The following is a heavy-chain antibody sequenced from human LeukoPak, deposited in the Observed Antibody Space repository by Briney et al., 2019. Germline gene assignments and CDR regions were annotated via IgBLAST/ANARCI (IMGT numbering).Heavy chain of an antibody. V-gene: IGHV6-1*01. CDR1: GDSVSSNSAA. CDR2: TYYRSKRYN. Sequence: SQTLSLTCAISGDSVSSNSAAWNWIRQSPSRGLEWLGRTYYRSKRYNDYAVSVKSRITINPDTSKNQFSLQLNSVTPEDTAVYYCASTPIYGSGLSPRAYYGMDVWGQGTTVTVSS. CDR3: ASTPIYGSGLSPRAYYGMDV. D-gene: IGHD3-10*01. J-gene: IGHJ6*02.